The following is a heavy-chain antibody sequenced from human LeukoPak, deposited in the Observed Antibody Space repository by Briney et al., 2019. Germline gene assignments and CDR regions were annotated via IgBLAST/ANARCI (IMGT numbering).Heavy chain of an antibody. CDR1: GFTFSTYH. V-gene: IGHV3-30*18. CDR3: AKDLFPYPIYGSGSYFPPDY. CDR2: ISYDGSNK. Sequence: GESLRLSCAASGFTFSTYHMHWVRQAPGKGLEWVAVISYDGSNKYYADSVKGRFTISRDNSKNTLYLQMNSLRAEDTAVYYCAKDLFPYPIYGSGSYFPPDYWGQGTLVTVSS. J-gene: IGHJ4*02. D-gene: IGHD3-10*01.